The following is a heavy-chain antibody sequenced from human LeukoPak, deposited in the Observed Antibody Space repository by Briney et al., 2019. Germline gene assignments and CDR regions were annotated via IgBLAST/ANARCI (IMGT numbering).Heavy chain of an antibody. V-gene: IGHV4-38-2*02. CDR2: VYHNGNT. D-gene: IGHD2-2*01. J-gene: IGHJ5*02. Sequence: SETLSLTCDVSGYSIRSGYHWGWIRQAPGKGLEWIGTVYHNGNTYYNPSFRGRVTISVDTSKNQFYLRFYSVTDADTAVYYCARDPRWLTPDCTSSGCFVNWFDPWGQGTQVTVSS. CDR1: GYSIRSGYH. CDR3: ARDPRWLTPDCTSSGCFVNWFDP.